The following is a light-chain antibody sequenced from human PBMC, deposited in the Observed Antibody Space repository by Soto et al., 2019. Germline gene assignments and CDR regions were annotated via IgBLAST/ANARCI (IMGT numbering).Light chain of an antibody. V-gene: IGLV1-44*01. Sequence: QSVPTQPPSASGTPGQRVTISCSGSSSNIGSNTVNWYQQLPGTAPKLLIYSNNQRPSGVPDRFSGSKSGTSASLAISGLESEDEADYYRAAWDDSLNGWVFDGGTKLTVL. J-gene: IGLJ3*02. CDR3: AAWDDSLNGWV. CDR2: SNN. CDR1: SSNIGSNT.